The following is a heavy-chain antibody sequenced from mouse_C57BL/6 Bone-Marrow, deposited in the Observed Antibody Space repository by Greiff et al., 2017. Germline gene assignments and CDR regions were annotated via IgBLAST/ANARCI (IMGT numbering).Heavy chain of an antibody. Sequence: VQLQQPGAELVKPGASVKLSCQASGYTFTSYWMHWVKQRPGQGLEWIGMIHPNSGSTNYNEKFKSKATLTVDKSSSTAYMQLSSLTSADSAVYYCASELTGVGYWGQGTTLTVSS. J-gene: IGHJ2*01. V-gene: IGHV1-64*01. D-gene: IGHD4-1*01. CDR3: ASELTGVGY. CDR1: GYTFTSYW. CDR2: IHPNSGST.